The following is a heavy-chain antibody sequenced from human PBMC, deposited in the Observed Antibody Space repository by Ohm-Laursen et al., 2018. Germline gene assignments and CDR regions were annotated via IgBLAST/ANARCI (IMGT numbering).Heavy chain of an antibody. CDR2: ISYDGSNK. Sequence: SLRLSCAASGFTFSSYGMHWVRQAPGKGLEWVAVISYDGSNKYYADSVKGRFTISRDNSKNTLYLQMNSLRAEDTAVYYCAKPAYDYVWGSPFDYWGQGTLVTVSS. J-gene: IGHJ4*02. CDR3: AKPAYDYVWGSPFDY. D-gene: IGHD3-16*01. V-gene: IGHV3-30*18. CDR1: GFTFSSYG.